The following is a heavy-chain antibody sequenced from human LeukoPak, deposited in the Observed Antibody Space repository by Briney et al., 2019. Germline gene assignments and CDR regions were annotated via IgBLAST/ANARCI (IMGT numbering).Heavy chain of an antibody. V-gene: IGHV4-38-2*01. CDR3: ARCGKDSSGYYHHYMDV. CDR1: EYSIRSDYY. J-gene: IGHJ6*03. Sequence: SETLSLTCAVSEYSIRSDYYWGWIRQPPGKGLEWIGTIYHSGSTYYNPSLKSRVTISVDTSKNQFSLKLSSVTAADTAVYYCARCGKDSSGYYHHYMDVWGKGTTVTVSS. CDR2: IYHSGST. D-gene: IGHD6-19*01.